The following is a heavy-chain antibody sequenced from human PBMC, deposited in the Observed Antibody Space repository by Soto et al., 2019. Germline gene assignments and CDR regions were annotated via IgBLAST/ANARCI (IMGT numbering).Heavy chain of an antibody. CDR3: ARCCGDYGPY. CDR2: IWYDGSNK. Sequence: QVQLVESGGGVVQPGRSLRLSCAASGFTFSSYNMHWVRQAPGKGLEWVTLIWYDGSNKYYADSVKGRFTISRDNSKNTLSLQMNSLRAEDTAVYSCARCCGDYGPYWGQGTLVTVSS. J-gene: IGHJ4*02. D-gene: IGHD4-17*01. V-gene: IGHV3-33*01. CDR1: GFTFSSYN.